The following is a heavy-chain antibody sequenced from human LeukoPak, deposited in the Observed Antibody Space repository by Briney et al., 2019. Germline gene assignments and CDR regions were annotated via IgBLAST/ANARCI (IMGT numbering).Heavy chain of an antibody. D-gene: IGHD3-10*01. CDR2: MIPIFGTA. Sequence: AASVKVSCKASGGTFSTYAISWVRQAPGQELESMGGMIPIFGTANYAQKFQGRVTITTDESTSTAYMELSSLRSEDTAVYYCVRVSRTTMVRGIITFDSWGQGTLVTVSS. J-gene: IGHJ4*02. CDR1: GGTFSTYA. CDR3: VRVSRTTMVRGIITFDS. V-gene: IGHV1-69*05.